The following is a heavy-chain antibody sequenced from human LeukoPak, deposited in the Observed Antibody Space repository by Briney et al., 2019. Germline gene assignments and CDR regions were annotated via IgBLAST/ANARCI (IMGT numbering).Heavy chain of an antibody. J-gene: IGHJ4*02. D-gene: IGHD3-22*01. CDR3: AACYYDSSSFYYFDY. V-gene: IGHV1-58*02. CDR2: IVVGSGNT. CDR1: GFTFTSSA. Sequence: SVKVSCKASGFTFTSSAMQWVRQARGQRLEWIGWIVVGSGNTNYAQKFQERVTITRDMSTSTAYMELSSLRSEDTAVYYCAACYYDSSSFYYFDYWGQGTLVTVSS.